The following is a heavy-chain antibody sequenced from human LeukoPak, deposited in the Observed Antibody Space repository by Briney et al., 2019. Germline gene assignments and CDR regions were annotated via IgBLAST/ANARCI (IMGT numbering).Heavy chain of an antibody. J-gene: IGHJ4*02. CDR1: GYSFTSYD. D-gene: IGHD3-22*01. CDR3: ARTTYYYDSSGSGDYFDY. V-gene: IGHV1-8*01. CDR2: MNPNNGNT. Sequence: GASVKVSCKASGYSFTSYDINWVRQATGRGLEWMGWMNPNNGNTGYAQKFQGRVTMTRNTSISTAYMELSSLRSEDTAVYYCARTTYYYDSSGSGDYFDYWGQGTLVTVSS.